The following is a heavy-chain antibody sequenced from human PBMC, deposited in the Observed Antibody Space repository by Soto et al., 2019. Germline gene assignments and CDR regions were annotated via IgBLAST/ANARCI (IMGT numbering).Heavy chain of an antibody. D-gene: IGHD2-2*01. Sequence: PGGSLRLSCAASGLTFSSYAMSWVRQAPGKGLEWVSAISGSGGSTYYADSVKGRFTISRDNSKNTLYLQMNSLRAEDTAVYYCAKGADIVVVPAANSFDYWGQGTQVTVSS. CDR3: AKGADIVVVPAANSFDY. CDR1: GLTFSSYA. J-gene: IGHJ4*02. CDR2: ISGSGGST. V-gene: IGHV3-23*01.